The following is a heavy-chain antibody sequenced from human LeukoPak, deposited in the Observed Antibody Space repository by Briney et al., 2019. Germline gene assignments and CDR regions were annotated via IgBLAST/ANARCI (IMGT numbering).Heavy chain of an antibody. CDR3: ASITVENWFDP. CDR1: RGSFSGYY. Sequence: SETLSLTCAVHRGSFSGYYWSWIRQPPGKGLEWIGEINHSGSTNYNPSLKSRVTISVDTSKNQFSLKLSSVTAADTAVYYCASITVENWFDPWGQGTLVTVSS. CDR2: INHSGST. J-gene: IGHJ5*02. V-gene: IGHV4-34*01. D-gene: IGHD4-11*01.